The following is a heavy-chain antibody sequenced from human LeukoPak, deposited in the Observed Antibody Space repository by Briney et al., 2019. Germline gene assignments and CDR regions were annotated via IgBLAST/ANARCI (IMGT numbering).Heavy chain of an antibody. CDR2: ISYDGTNK. CDR3: ARDLDSYGYSYYYGMDV. D-gene: IGHD5-18*01. CDR1: GFTFSNYA. V-gene: IGHV3-30-3*01. J-gene: IGHJ6*02. Sequence: GGSLRLSCAASGFTFSNYAMYWVRQAPGKGLEWVALISYDGTNKYYADSVKGRFTISRDNPKNTLYVQMNSLRAEDTAVYYCARDLDSYGYSYYYGMDVWGQGTTVTVSS.